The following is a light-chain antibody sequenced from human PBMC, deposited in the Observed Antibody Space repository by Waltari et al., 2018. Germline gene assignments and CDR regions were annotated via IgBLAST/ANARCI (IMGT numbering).Light chain of an antibody. CDR3: SSYISSSTLEL. J-gene: IGLJ2*01. Sequence: QSALTQPASVSGSPGQSTTISCTGTSSDVGPYNYVSWHQQHPGKAPKLMIFDVSNRPSGVSNRFSGSKSGNTASLTISGLQAEDEADYYCSSYISSSTLELFGGGTSLTVL. V-gene: IGLV2-14*03. CDR1: SSDVGPYNY. CDR2: DVS.